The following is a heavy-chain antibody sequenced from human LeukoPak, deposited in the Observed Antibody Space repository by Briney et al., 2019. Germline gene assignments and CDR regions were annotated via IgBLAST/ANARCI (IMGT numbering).Heavy chain of an antibody. CDR3: ARHSAGGRGFDS. J-gene: IGHJ4*02. CDR1: GASISSFY. CDR2: IYYSGNT. V-gene: IGHV4-59*08. Sequence: SETLSLTCTVSGASISSFYWSWVRQPPGRGLEWIAYIYYSGNTNHNPSLKSRVTISLDTSENQFSLKLSSVTAADTAVYYCARHSAGGRGFDSWGQGTLVTVSS. D-gene: IGHD3-16*01.